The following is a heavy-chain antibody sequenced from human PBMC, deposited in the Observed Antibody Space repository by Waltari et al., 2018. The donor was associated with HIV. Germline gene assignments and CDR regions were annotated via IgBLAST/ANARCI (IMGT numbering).Heavy chain of an antibody. D-gene: IGHD3-10*01. CDR3: ARDSLVQGVSGFGF. J-gene: IGHJ3*01. V-gene: IGHV1-3*01. CDR2: INGGNGNT. Sequence: QVQLVQSGAEVKKPGASVKVSCKASGYTFTSYAMHWVRQAPGQRLEWMGWINGGNGNTKYSQKFQGRVTITWDTSATTAYMELSSLRSEDTGVYYCARDSLVQGVSGFGFWGQGTMVTVSS. CDR1: GYTFTSYA.